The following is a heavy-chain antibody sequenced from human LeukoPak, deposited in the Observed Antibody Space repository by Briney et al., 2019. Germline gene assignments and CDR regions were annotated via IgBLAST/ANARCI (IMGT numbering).Heavy chain of an antibody. Sequence: GGSLRLSCAASGFTFSNYAMSWVRQAPGKGLEWVSVIYSGGRTYYADSVKGRFTVSRDTSKSTLYLQMNSLRAEDTAVYYCTRELAVTVTTGYHGFEIWGQGTMVTVSS. J-gene: IGHJ3*02. D-gene: IGHD4-17*01. V-gene: IGHV3-66*01. CDR3: TRELAVTVTTGYHGFEI. CDR2: IYSGGRT. CDR1: GFTFSNYA.